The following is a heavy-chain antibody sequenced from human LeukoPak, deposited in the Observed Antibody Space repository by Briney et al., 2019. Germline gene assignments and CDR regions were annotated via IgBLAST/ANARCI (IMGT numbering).Heavy chain of an antibody. CDR3: TTHSFYYGSGSYWS. Sequence: GGSLRLSCAASGLTFSNAWMTWVRQAPGKGLEWVGRIKSRSDGGTAEYAAPVKGRFTISRDDSKNTLYLQMNSLKTEDTAVYYCTTHSFYYGSGSYWSWGQGTLVTVSS. CDR1: GLTFSNAW. V-gene: IGHV3-15*01. D-gene: IGHD3-10*01. CDR2: IKSRSDGGTA. J-gene: IGHJ4*02.